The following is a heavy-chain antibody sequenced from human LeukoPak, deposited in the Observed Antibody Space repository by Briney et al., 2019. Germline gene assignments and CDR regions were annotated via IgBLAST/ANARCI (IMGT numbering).Heavy chain of an antibody. J-gene: IGHJ3*02. V-gene: IGHV4-34*01. CDR2: INHSGST. CDR1: GGSFSGYY. D-gene: IGHD3-22*01. CDR3: ARVLDSSGYYYDAFDI. Sequence: SGTLSLTCAVYGGSFSGYYWSWIRQPPGKGLEWIGEINHSGSTNYNPSLKSRVTISVDTSKNQFFLKLSSVTAADTAVYYCARVLDSSGYYYDAFDIWGQGTMVTVSS.